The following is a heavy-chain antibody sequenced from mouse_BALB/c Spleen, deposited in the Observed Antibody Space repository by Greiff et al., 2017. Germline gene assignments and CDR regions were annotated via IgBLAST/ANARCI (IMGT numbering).Heavy chain of an antibody. CDR3: AREKDYGPWFAY. D-gene: IGHD1-1*01. CDR1: GFNIKDTY. J-gene: IGHJ3*01. CDR2: IDPANGNT. V-gene: IGHV14-3*02. Sequence: EVKLMESGAELVKPGASVKLSCTASGFNIKDTYMHWVKQRPEQGLEWIGRIDPANGNTKYDPKFQGKATITADTSSNTAYLQLSSLTSEDTAVYYCAREKDYGPWFAYWGQGTLVTVSA.